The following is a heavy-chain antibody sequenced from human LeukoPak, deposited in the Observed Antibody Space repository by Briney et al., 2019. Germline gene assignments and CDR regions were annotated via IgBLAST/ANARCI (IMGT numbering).Heavy chain of an antibody. J-gene: IGHJ4*02. CDR2: INHSGST. Sequence: PSETLSLTCAVYGDSFSGYYWSWIRQPPGKGLEWIGEINHSGSTNYNPSLKSRVTISVDTSKNQFSLKLSSVTAADTAVYYCARQGSGSRNWGQGTLVTVSS. CDR1: GDSFSGYY. V-gene: IGHV4-34*01. CDR3: ARQGSGSRN. D-gene: IGHD3-3*01.